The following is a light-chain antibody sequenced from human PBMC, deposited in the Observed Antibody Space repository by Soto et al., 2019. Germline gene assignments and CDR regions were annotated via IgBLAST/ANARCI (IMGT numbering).Light chain of an antibody. Sequence: EIALTQSPGTLSLSPGERATLSCRASQSVSSSYLAWYQQKPGQAPRLLIYGASSRATGIPDRFSGSGSGTDFTLTISRLEPEDFAVYYCQPYGSSPRTVGQGTQVEIK. V-gene: IGKV3-20*01. CDR3: QPYGSSPRT. CDR2: GAS. CDR1: QSVSSSY. J-gene: IGKJ1*01.